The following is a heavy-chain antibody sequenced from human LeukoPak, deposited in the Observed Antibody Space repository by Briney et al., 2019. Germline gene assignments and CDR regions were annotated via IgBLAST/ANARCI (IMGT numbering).Heavy chain of an antibody. J-gene: IGHJ4*02. Sequence: SETLSLTCTVSGVSISSSSYYWGWIRQPPGKGLEWIGSIYYSGSTYYNPSLKSRVTISVDTSKNQFSLKLSSVTAADTAVYYCARRWELPGPFDYWGQGTLVTVSS. D-gene: IGHD1-26*01. CDR3: ARRWELPGPFDY. CDR1: GVSISSSSYY. V-gene: IGHV4-39*07. CDR2: IYYSGST.